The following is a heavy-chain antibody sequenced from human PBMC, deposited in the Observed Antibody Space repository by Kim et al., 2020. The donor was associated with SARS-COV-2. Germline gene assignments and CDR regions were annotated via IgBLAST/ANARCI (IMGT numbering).Heavy chain of an antibody. CDR2: ISSSSSYI. CDR3: ARTVGGYCSGGSCQRGWY. CDR1: GFTFSSYS. J-gene: IGHJ4*02. V-gene: IGHV3-21*01. Sequence: GGSLRLSCAASGFTFSSYSMNWVRQAPGKGLEWVSSISSSSSYIYYADSVKGRFTISRDNAKNSLYLQMNSLRAEDTAVYYCARTVGGYCSGGSCQRGWYWGQGTLVTVSS. D-gene: IGHD2-15*01.